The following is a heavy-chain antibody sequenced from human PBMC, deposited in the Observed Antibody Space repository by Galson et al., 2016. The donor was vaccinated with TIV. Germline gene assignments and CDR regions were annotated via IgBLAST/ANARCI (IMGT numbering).Heavy chain of an antibody. CDR3: ARRTDGHLYDYYGLDV. V-gene: IGHV1-69*13. CDR2: IISIFRTA. CDR1: GGIFSGYA. D-gene: IGHD5-24*01. J-gene: IGHJ6*02. Sequence: SVKVSCKASGGIFSGYAINWVRQAPGQGLEWMGRIISIFRTANYAEKFQGRVTITADDARNTVHMELSSLKPEDTAVYYCARRTDGHLYDYYGLDVWGQGTTVIVSS.